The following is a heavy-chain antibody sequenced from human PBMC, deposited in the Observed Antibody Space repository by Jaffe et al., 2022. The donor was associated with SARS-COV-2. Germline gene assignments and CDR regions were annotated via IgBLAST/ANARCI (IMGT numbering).Heavy chain of an antibody. D-gene: IGHD2-15*01. CDR3: ARDLPQLGYCSGGSCYSWTY. V-gene: IGHV1-3*01. CDR1: GYTFTSYA. J-gene: IGHJ4*02. CDR2: INAGNGNT. Sequence: QVQLVQSGAEVKKPGASVKVSCKASGYTFTSYAMHWVRQAPGQRLEWMGWINAGNGNTKYSQKFQGRVTITRDTSASTAYMELSSLRSEDTAVYYCARDLPQLGYCSGGSCYSWTYWGQGTLVTVSS.